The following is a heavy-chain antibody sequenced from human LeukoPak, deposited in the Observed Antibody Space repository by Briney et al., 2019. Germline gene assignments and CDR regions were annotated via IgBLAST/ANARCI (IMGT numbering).Heavy chain of an antibody. CDR2: ISSSGSTI. Sequence: PGGSLRLSCAASGFTFSSYEMNWVRQAPGKGLEWVSYISSSGSTIYYADSVKGRFTISRDNTKNSLYLQMNSLRAEDTAVYYCARQNSSPFDYWGQGTLVTVSS. CDR1: GFTFSSYE. V-gene: IGHV3-48*03. CDR3: ARQNSSPFDY. J-gene: IGHJ4*02. D-gene: IGHD6-19*01.